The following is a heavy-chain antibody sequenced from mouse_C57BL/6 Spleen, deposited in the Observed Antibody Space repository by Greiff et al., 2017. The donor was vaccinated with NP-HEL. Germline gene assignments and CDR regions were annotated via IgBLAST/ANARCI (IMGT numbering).Heavy chain of an antibody. CDR2: IDPENGDT. CDR1: GFNIKDDY. V-gene: IGHV14-4*01. D-gene: IGHD3-2*02. Sequence: EVKLMESRAELVRPGASVKLSCTASGFNIKDDYMHWVKQRPEQGLKWIGWIDPENGDTEYASKIQGKATITADTSSNTAYLQLSSLTTEDTTVYYCTLVRSRQLNLWGQVTLVTVSA. J-gene: IGHJ3*01. CDR3: TLVRSRQLNL.